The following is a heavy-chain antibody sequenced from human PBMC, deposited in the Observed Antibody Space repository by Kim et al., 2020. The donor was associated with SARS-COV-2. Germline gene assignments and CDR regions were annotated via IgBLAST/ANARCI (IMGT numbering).Heavy chain of an antibody. CDR1: GGSIRSYY. CDR3: ARDAYSDFWSGYSPSWYFDS. CDR2: ISHSGST. J-gene: IGHJ2*01. D-gene: IGHD3-3*01. Sequence: SETLSLTCIVSGGSIRSYYWSWIRQPPGKGLEWMGYISHSGSTHYNPSLKSRVTMSVVMSRNQFSLNLTSVTAADTAVYYCARDAYSDFWSGYSPSWYFDSWGRGALVTLSS. V-gene: IGHV4-59*13.